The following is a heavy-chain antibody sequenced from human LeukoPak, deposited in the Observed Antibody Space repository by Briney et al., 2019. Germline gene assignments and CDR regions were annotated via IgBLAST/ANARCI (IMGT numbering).Heavy chain of an antibody. D-gene: IGHD3-3*01. V-gene: IGHV4-59*01. CDR1: GASISSSY. CDR2: IYYSGST. J-gene: IGHJ5*02. Sequence: SETLSLTCTASGASISSSYWSWIRQPPGKGLEWIGNIYYSGSTHYNPSLQSRVTMTLDTSKNQFSLKLRSVTAADTAVYYCARGPYDFWSGYFSDTWGTFDPWGQGTLVTVSS. CDR3: ARGPYDFWSGYFSDTWGTFDP.